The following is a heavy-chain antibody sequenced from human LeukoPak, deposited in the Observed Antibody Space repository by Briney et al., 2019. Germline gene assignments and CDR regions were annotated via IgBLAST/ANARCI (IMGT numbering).Heavy chain of an antibody. CDR1: GFTFSSYW. Sequence: GGSLRLSCAASGFTFSSYWMSWVRQAPGKGLEWVANIKQDGSEKYYVDSVKGRFTISRDNAKNSLYLQMNSLRAEDTAVYYCARDARLLNKTYTLYYYGMDVWGQGTTVTVSS. D-gene: IGHD3-10*01. V-gene: IGHV3-7*01. J-gene: IGHJ6*02. CDR3: ARDARLLNKTYTLYYYGMDV. CDR2: IKQDGSEK.